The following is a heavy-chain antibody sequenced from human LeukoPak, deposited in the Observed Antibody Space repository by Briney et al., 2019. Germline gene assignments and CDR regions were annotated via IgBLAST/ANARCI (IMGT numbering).Heavy chain of an antibody. CDR3: ARHINGYYYDSHGYYPTDL. CDR1: GYIFTSYG. CDR2: ISVYNGNT. V-gene: IGHV1-18*01. D-gene: IGHD3-22*01. Sequence: ASVKVSCKASGYIFTSYGISWVRQAPGQGLEWMGWISVYNGNTNYPQRLQGRVTMTTDTSTTTAYMELRSLRSDDTAVYYCARHINGYYYDSHGYYPTDLWGQGTLVTVSS. J-gene: IGHJ5*02.